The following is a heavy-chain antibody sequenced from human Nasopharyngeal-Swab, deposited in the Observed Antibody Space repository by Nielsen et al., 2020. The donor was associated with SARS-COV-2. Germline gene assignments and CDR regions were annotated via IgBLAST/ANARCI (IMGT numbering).Heavy chain of an antibody. Sequence: GGSLRLFCTASGFTFSSYSINWVRQAPGKGLEWVSSINSGNNYIFYADSVKGRFTISRDNDKNSVYLQMNSLRVEDTAVYYCAKDVGTDVAATDSDAFDIWGQGTMVTVSS. CDR3: AKDVGTDVAATDSDAFDI. D-gene: IGHD5-12*01. J-gene: IGHJ3*02. V-gene: IGHV3-21*01. CDR2: INSGNNYI. CDR1: GFTFSSYS.